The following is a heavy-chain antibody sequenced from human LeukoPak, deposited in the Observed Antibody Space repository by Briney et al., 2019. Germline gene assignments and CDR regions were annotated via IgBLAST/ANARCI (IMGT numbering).Heavy chain of an antibody. V-gene: IGHV3-23*01. CDR1: GFTLSSYE. D-gene: IGHD6-6*01. CDR3: AKDHSEYSSSPHYFDY. Sequence: GGSLRLSCTVSGFTLSSYEMTWFRQAPGKGLEWVSSIGYGGADSHYADSVKGRFTISRDNSKNTLYLQMNSLRAEDTAVYYCAKDHSEYSSSPHYFDYWGQGTLVTVSS. J-gene: IGHJ4*02. CDR2: IGYGGADS.